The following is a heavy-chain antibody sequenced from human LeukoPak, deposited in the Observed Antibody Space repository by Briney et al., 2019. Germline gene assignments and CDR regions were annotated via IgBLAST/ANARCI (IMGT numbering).Heavy chain of an antibody. CDR1: GFTFNSAW. V-gene: IGHV3-23*01. D-gene: IGHD4/OR15-4a*01. CDR3: TKKSPYGGRDS. Sequence: GGSLRLSCAASGFTFNSAWMSWIRQAPGKGLEWVSAISGNGENTYYADSMKGRFTISRDNSKNILYLQMSSLRAEDTAIYYCTKKSPYGGRDSWGQGTLVTVSS. J-gene: IGHJ4*02. CDR2: ISGNGENT.